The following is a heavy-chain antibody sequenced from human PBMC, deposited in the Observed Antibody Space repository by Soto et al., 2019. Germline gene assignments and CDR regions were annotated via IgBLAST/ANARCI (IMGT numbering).Heavy chain of an antibody. CDR1: GFTFSNAW. V-gene: IGHV3-15*01. J-gene: IGHJ3*02. CDR2: IKSKTDGGTT. Sequence: PGGSLRPSCAASGFTFSNAWMSWVRQAPGKGLEWVGRIKSKTDGGTTDYAAPVKGRFTISRDVSKNTLYLQMNSLKTVDTAVYYCTTEIRRDAFDIWGQGTMVT. CDR3: TTEIRRDAFDI.